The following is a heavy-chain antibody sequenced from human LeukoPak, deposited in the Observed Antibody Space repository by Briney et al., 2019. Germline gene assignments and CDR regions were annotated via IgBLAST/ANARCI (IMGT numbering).Heavy chain of an antibody. CDR3: TTEID. D-gene: IGHD2/OR15-2a*01. CDR1: GFTFSNVW. J-gene: IGHJ4*02. CDR2: IKSKPDGGTT. Sequence: GGSLRLSCAASGFTFSNVWMNWVRQAPGKGLEWVGRIKSKPDGGTTDYAAPVKGRFTISRDDSKNTLYLQMSSLKTDDTAVYYCTTEIDWGQGTLVTVSS. V-gene: IGHV3-15*01.